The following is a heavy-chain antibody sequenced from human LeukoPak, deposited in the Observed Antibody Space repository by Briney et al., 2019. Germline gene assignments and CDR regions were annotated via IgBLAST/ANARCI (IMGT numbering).Heavy chain of an antibody. J-gene: IGHJ4*02. CDR3: AKDLGDYGDYSFRDY. CDR1: GFTFSSYA. D-gene: IGHD4-17*01. CDR2: ISGSGGST. Sequence: GGSLRLSCAASGFTFSSYAMIWVRQAPGKGLEWVSAISGSGGSTYYADSVKGRFTISRDNSKNTLYLQMNSLRAEDTAVYYCAKDLGDYGDYSFRDYWGQGTLVTVSS. V-gene: IGHV3-23*01.